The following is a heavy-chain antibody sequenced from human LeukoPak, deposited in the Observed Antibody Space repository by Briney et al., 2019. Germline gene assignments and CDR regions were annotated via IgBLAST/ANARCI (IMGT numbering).Heavy chain of an antibody. CDR2: INSDGSST. CDR1: GFTFCRYW. CDR3: AREYSSGWYDY. J-gene: IGHJ4*02. Sequence: PGGSLRLSCAASGFTFCRYWMPWVRQAPGKGLVWVSRINSDGSSTSYADSVKGRFTISRDNAKNTLYLQMNSLRAEDTAVYYCAREYSSGWYDYWGQGTLVTVSS. V-gene: IGHV3-74*01. D-gene: IGHD6-19*01.